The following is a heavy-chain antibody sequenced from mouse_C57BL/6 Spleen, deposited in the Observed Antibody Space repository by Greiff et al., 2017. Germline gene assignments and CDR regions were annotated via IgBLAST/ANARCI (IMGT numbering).Heavy chain of an antibody. CDR3: ARSELGRDYFDY. CDR1: GFTFSDYG. D-gene: IGHD4-1*01. Sequence: EVKLMESGGGLVKPGGSLKLSCAASGFTFSDYGMHWVRQAPEKGLEWVAYISSGSSTIYYADTVKGRFTISRDNAKNTLFLQMTSLRSEDTAMYYCARSELGRDYFDYWGQGTTLTVSS. CDR2: ISSGSSTI. V-gene: IGHV5-17*01. J-gene: IGHJ2*01.